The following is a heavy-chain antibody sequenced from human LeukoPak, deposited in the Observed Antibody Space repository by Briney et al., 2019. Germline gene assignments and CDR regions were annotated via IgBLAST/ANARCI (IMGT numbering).Heavy chain of an antibody. CDR2: ISSNGGST. CDR1: GFTFSSYA. Sequence: PGGSLRLSCAASGFTFSSYAMHWVRQAPGKGLEYVSAISSNGGSTYYANSVKGRFTISRDNSKNTLYLQMGSLRAEDMAVYYCARASSAHGRAFDIWGQGTMVTVSS. D-gene: IGHD6-25*01. J-gene: IGHJ3*02. CDR3: ARASSAHGRAFDI. V-gene: IGHV3-64*01.